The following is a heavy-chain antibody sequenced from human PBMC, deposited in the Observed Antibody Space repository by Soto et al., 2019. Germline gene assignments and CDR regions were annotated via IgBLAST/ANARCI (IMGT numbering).Heavy chain of an antibody. J-gene: IGHJ4*02. D-gene: IGHD2-21*02. Sequence: QVQLVESGGGVVQPGRSLRLSCAASGFTFSSYGMHWVRQAPGKGLEWVAVIWYDGSNKYYADSVKGRFTISRDNSKNTLYLQMNSLRAEDMAVYYCARDLFEAYCGGDCFDWGQGTLVTVSS. V-gene: IGHV3-33*01. CDR2: IWYDGSNK. CDR1: GFTFSSYG. CDR3: ARDLFEAYCGGDCFD.